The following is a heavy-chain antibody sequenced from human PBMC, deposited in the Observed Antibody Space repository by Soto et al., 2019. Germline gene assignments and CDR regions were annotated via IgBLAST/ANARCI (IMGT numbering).Heavy chain of an antibody. CDR3: AREDGGLIFDY. CDR1: GYTFTGYY. D-gene: IGHD2-8*01. J-gene: IGHJ4*02. CDR2: INPNSGGT. V-gene: IGHV1-2*04. Sequence: ASVKVSCKASGYTFTGYYMHWVRQAPGQGPEWMGWINPNSGGTNYAQKFQGWVTMTRDTSISTAYMELSRLRSDDTAVYYCAREDGGLIFDYWGQGTLVTVSS.